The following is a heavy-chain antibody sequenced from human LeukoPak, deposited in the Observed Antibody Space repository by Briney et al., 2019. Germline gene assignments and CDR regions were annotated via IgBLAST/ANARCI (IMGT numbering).Heavy chain of an antibody. J-gene: IGHJ4*02. CDR1: GGSISSYY. Sequence: SETLSLTCTVSGGSISSYYWSWIRQPPGKGLEWIGYIYYSGSTNYNPSLKSRVTISVDTSKNQFSLKLSSVTAADTAVYYCARALYCSGGSCNIDYWGQGTLVTVSS. CDR2: IYYSGST. V-gene: IGHV4-59*01. D-gene: IGHD2-15*01. CDR3: ARALYCSGGSCNIDY.